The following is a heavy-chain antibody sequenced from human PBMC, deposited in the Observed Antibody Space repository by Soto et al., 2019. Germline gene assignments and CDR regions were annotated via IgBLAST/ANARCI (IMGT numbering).Heavy chain of an antibody. V-gene: IGHV1-18*01. CDR2: ISAYNGNT. CDR1: VYTFTSYG. D-gene: IGHD2-21*01. CDR3: ARAEYCGGDCYSSEYFQH. J-gene: IGHJ1*01. Sequence: GASVKVSCTASVYTFTSYGSSWVRQAPGQGLEWMGWISAYNGNTNYAQKLQGRVTMTTDTSTSTAYMELRSLRSDDTAVYYCARAEYCGGDCYSSEYFQHWGQGTLVTVSS.